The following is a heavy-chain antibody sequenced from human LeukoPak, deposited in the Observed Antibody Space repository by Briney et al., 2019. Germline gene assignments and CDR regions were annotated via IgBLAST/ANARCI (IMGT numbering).Heavy chain of an antibody. J-gene: IGHJ4*02. CDR3: ARGGGANTRFDS. D-gene: IGHD1-26*01. CDR1: GGSISSGSYY. CDR2: IYTSGSA. Sequence: SETLSLTCTVSGGSISSGSYYWSWIRQPAGKGLECLGRIYTSGSAKYNPSLRSRVTISVDMSKNQFSLNLSSVTAADTAVYYCARGGGANTRFDSWGQGTLVTVSS. V-gene: IGHV4-61*02.